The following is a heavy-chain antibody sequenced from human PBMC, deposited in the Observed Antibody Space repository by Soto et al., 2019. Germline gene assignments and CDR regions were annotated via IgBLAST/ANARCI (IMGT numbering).Heavy chain of an antibody. CDR3: ARHNPMIVVVISKTNFDY. CDR2: IYYSGSA. CDR1: GGSISSSSYY. V-gene: IGHV4-39*01. Sequence: SETLSLTCTVSGGSISSSSYYWGWIRQPPGKGLEWIGSIYYSGSAYYTPSLKSRVTSSIDTSKNQFHLKLSSVTAADTAVYYCARHNPMIVVVISKTNFDYWGQGTLVTVSS. J-gene: IGHJ4*02. D-gene: IGHD3-22*01.